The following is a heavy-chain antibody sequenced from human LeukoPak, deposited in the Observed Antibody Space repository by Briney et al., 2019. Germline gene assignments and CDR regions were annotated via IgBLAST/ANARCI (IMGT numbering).Heavy chain of an antibody. J-gene: IGHJ6*03. CDR3: ARGGSDTDYYYYYMDV. CDR2: INPNSGNT. CDR1: GYTFTGYY. V-gene: IGHV1-8*03. Sequence: GASVKVSCKASGYTFTGYYMHWVRQAPGQGLEWMGWINPNSGNTGYAQKFQGRVTITRNTSISTAYMELSSLRSEDTAVYYCARGGSDTDYYYYYMDVWGKGTTVTVSS. D-gene: IGHD5-18*01.